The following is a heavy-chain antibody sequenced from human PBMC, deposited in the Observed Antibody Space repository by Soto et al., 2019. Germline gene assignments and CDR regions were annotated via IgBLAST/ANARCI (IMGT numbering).Heavy chain of an antibody. CDR1: GGSISNFY. V-gene: IGHV4-59*08. D-gene: IGHD6-25*01. CDR3: ARQKGAGSDRGGMDV. CDR2: VHYSGST. J-gene: IGHJ6*02. Sequence: QVQLQESGPGLVKPSETLSLTCTVSGGSISNFYWTWIRQPPGKGLEWIGNVHYSGSTNYNPSDKSRITTSVDTAKNQLSLNLSSVTAADTAVYYCARQKGAGSDRGGMDVWGQGTTVTVSS.